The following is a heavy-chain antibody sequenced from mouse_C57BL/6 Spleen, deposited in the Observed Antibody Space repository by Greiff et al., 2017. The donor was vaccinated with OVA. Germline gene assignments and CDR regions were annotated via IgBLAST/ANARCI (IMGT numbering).Heavy chain of an antibody. V-gene: IGHV10-1*01. CDR1: GFSFNTYA. CDR3: VRQEYSMSTTYYYAMDY. J-gene: IGHJ4*01. CDR2: IRSKSNNYAT. Sequence: EVQVVESGGGLVQPKGSLKLSCAASGFSFNTYAMNWVRQAPGKGLEWVARIRSKSNNYATYYADSVKDRFTISRADSESMLYLQMNNLKTEDTAMYYCVRQEYSMSTTYYYAMDYWGQGTSVTVSS. D-gene: IGHD2-4*01.